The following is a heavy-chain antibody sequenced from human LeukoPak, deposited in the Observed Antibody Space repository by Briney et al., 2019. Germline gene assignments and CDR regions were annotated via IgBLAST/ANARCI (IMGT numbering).Heavy chain of an antibody. D-gene: IGHD6-13*01. V-gene: IGHV3-30*14. Sequence: GGSLRLSCAASGFTFSSYAMHWVRQAPGKGLEWVAVISYDGSNKYYADSVKGRFTISRDNSKNTLYLQMNSLRAEDMAVYYCARAPSSSHAFDIWGQGTMVTVSS. CDR1: GFTFSSYA. CDR3: ARAPSSSHAFDI. J-gene: IGHJ3*02. CDR2: ISYDGSNK.